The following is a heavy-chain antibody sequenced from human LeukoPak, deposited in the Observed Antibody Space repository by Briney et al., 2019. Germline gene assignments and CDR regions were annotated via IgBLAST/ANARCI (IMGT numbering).Heavy chain of an antibody. CDR1: GGTFSSYA. Sequence: GASVKVSCKASGGTFSSYAISWVRQAPGQGLEWMGGIIPIFGTANYAQKFQGRVTITADESTSTAYMELSSLRSEDTAVYYCASLVNSAVAGTEGFDYWGQGTLVTVSS. CDR3: ASLVNSAVAGTEGFDY. V-gene: IGHV1-69*01. CDR2: IIPIFGTA. D-gene: IGHD6-19*01. J-gene: IGHJ4*02.